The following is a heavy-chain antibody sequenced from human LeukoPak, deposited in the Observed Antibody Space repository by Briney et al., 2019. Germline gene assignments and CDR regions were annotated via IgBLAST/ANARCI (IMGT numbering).Heavy chain of an antibody. CDR3: ARVVGSCSGGSCYPSLTFDY. Sequence: SETLSLTCTVSGGSISSSSYYWGWIRQPPGKGLEWIGSIYYSGSTYYNPSLKSRVTISVDTSKNQFSLKLSSVTAADTAVYYCARVVGSCSGGSCYPSLTFDYWGQGTLVTVSS. V-gene: IGHV4-39*01. D-gene: IGHD2-15*01. CDR1: GGSISSSSYY. CDR2: IYYSGST. J-gene: IGHJ4*02.